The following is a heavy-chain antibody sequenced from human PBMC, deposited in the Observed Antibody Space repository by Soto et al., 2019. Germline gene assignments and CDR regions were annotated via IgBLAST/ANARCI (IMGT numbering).Heavy chain of an antibody. Sequence: EVQLVESGGGLVQPGGSLRLSCAPSGFALSSYWMHWVRQVPGKGLVWVSRINPDGSRVDYADSVRGRFTISRDDAKNTLFRQMNSLRSEDTAVYYCARVPVGGYVKFDPWCQGTLVTVSS. CDR2: INPDGSRV. CDR3: ARVPVGGYVKFDP. V-gene: IGHV3-74*01. J-gene: IGHJ5*02. CDR1: GFALSSYW. D-gene: IGHD6-19*01.